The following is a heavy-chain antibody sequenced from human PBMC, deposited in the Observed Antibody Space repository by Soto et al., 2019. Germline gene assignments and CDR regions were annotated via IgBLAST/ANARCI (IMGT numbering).Heavy chain of an antibody. V-gene: IGHV4-39*01. CDR1: GDSISSRSYY. CDR3: ARQRTSVVTQAYFDV. D-gene: IGHD2-21*02. CDR2: IYYSGST. J-gene: IGHJ4*02. Sequence: PSETLSLTCTVTGDSISSRSYYWGWIRQPPWKGLEWIGSIYYSGSTYNNPSLRSRVSMSIDTSKAQFSLKLKSVPAADTALYFCARQRTSVVTQAYFDVWGPGXLVTVYS.